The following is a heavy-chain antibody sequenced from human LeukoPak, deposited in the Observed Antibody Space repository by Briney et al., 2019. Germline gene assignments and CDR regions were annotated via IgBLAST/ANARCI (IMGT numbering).Heavy chain of an antibody. D-gene: IGHD3/OR15-3a*01. Sequence: QSGGSLRLSCAASGFTFSSYGMHWVRQAPGKGLEWVAVISYDGSNKYYADSVKGRFTISRDNSKNTLYLQMNSLRAEDTAVYYCARGTVIFGLLDWGQGTLVTVSS. J-gene: IGHJ4*02. CDR1: GFTFSSYG. V-gene: IGHV3-30*03. CDR3: ARGTVIFGLLD. CDR2: ISYDGSNK.